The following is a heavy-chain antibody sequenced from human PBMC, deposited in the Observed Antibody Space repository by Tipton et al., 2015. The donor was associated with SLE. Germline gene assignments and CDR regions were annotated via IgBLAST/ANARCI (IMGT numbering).Heavy chain of an antibody. D-gene: IGHD6-13*01. J-gene: IGHJ6*02. CDR3: AGQLSYYYGMDV. V-gene: IGHV3-30*02. Sequence: CAASVKGRFTIFRDNSKNTLYLQMNSLRAEDTAVYYCAGQLSYYYGMDVWGQGP.